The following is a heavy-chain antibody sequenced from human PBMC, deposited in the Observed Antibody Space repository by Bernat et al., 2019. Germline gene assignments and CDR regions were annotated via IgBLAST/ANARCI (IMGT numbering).Heavy chain of an antibody. V-gene: IGHV1-3*01. CDR1: GYTFTSYA. CDR2: INAGNGNT. Sequence: QVQLVQSGAEVKKPGASVKVSCKASGYTFTSYAMHWVRQAPGQRLEWMGWINAGNGNTKYSQKFQGRVTITRDTSASTAYMELSSLRSEDTAVYYCASSWTGGVCPDSDYWGQGTLVTVSS. D-gene: IGHD2-8*02. CDR3: ASSWTGGVCPDSDY. J-gene: IGHJ4*02.